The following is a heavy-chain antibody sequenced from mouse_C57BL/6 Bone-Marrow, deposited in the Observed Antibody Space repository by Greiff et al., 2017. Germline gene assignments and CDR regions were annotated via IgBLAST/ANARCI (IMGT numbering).Heavy chain of an antibody. Sequence: VQLQRYRANLERHGHSVQLSCTASGFNFKDDYMHWVKQRPEQGLEWIGWIDPENGDTEYASKFQGKATITADTSSNTAYLQLSSLTSEDTAVYYCTTGGMVTSWGQGTLVTVSA. CDR1: GFNFKDDY. V-gene: IGHV14-4*01. CDR2: IDPENGDT. CDR3: TTGGMVTS. J-gene: IGHJ3*01. D-gene: IGHD2-2*01.